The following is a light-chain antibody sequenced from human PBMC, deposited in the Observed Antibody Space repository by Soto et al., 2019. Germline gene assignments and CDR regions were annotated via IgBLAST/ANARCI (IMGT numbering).Light chain of an antibody. J-gene: IGLJ2*01. CDR3: AAWYDSLNSVI. CDR2: TNT. V-gene: IGLV1-44*01. CDR1: RSNIGTNP. Sequence: QSVLTQPPSASGTPGQSVSISCSGSRSNIGTNPVNWYQQLPGTAPKLLFYTNTQRPSGVPDRFSASKSATSASLAISGLQSEDEADYYFAAWYDSLNSVIFGGGTKLTVL.